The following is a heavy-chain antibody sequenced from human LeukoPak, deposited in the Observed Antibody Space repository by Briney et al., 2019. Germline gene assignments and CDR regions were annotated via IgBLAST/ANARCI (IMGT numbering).Heavy chain of an antibody. CDR2: IYYSGST. D-gene: IGHD1-26*01. V-gene: IGHV4-31*03. J-gene: IGHJ4*02. CDR1: GGSISSGGYY. CDR3: ARSKWELRYYFDY. Sequence: PSETLSLTCTVSGGSISSGGYYWSWIRQHPGKGLEWIGYIYYSGSTYYNPSLESRVTISVDTSKNQFSLKLSSVTAADTVVYYCARSKWELRYYFDYWGQGTLVTVSS.